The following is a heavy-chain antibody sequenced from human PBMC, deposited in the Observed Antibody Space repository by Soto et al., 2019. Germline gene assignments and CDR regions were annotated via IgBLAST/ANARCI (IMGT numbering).Heavy chain of an antibody. CDR1: GFTFSSYW. V-gene: IGHV3-7*03. Sequence: PGGSLRLSCAASGFTFSSYWMSWVRQAPGKGLEWVANIKQDGSEKYYVDSVKGRFTISRDNAKNSLHLQMNSLRAEDTAVYYCARELLDDAFDIWGQGTMVTVSS. CDR3: ARELLDDAFDI. J-gene: IGHJ3*02. D-gene: IGHD2-15*01. CDR2: IKQDGSEK.